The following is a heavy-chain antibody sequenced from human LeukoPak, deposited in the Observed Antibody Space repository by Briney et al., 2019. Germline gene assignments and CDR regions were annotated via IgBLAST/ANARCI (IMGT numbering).Heavy chain of an antibody. V-gene: IGHV4-4*02. CDR2: IYHSGST. CDR1: GGSISSSNW. CDR3: ARGETDYYYYGMDV. D-gene: IGHD2-21*01. Sequence: PSETLSLTCAVSGGSISSSNWWSWVRQPPGKGLEWIDVIYHSGSTNYNPSLKSRVTISVDKSKNQFSLKLSYVTAADTAVYYCARGETDYYYYGMDVWGKGTRVTVSS. J-gene: IGHJ6*04.